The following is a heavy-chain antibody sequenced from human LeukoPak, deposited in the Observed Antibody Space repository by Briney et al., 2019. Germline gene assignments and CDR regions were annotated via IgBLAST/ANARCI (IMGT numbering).Heavy chain of an antibody. J-gene: IGHJ4*02. Sequence: SETLSLTCAVYGGSFSGYYWSWIRQPPGKGLEWIGEINHSGSTNYNPSLKSRVTISVDTSKNQFSLKLSSVTAADTAVYYCARQMNYYDSSGYYYRKPFDYWGRGTLVTVSP. D-gene: IGHD3-22*01. V-gene: IGHV4-34*01. CDR3: ARQMNYYDSSGYYYRKPFDY. CDR2: INHSGST. CDR1: GGSFSGYY.